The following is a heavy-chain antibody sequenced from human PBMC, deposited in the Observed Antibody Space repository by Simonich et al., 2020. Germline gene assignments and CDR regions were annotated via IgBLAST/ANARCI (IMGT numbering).Heavy chain of an antibody. CDR2: IKQDGSEK. D-gene: IGHD6-6*01. Sequence: VQLVESGGGLVQPGGSLRLSCAASGFTFRSYWMSWVRQAPGKGLEWVANIKQDGSEKYYVYSVKCRVTISRDNAKNSLYLQMNSLRAEDTAVYYCARGGIAARDAFDIWGQGTMVTVSS. CDR1: GFTFRSYW. CDR3: ARGGIAARDAFDI. V-gene: IGHV3-7*01. J-gene: IGHJ3*02.